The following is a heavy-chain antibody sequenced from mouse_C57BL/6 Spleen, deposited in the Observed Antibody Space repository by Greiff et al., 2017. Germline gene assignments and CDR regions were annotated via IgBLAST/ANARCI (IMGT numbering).Heavy chain of an antibody. Sequence: VQLQQSGPELVKPGASVKIPCKASGYTFTDYNMDWVKQSHGKSLEWIGDINPNNGGTIYNQKFKGKATLTVDKSSSTAYMELRSLTSEDTAVYYCARVEDYLFAYWGQGTLVTVSA. V-gene: IGHV1-18*01. CDR2: INPNNGGT. CDR3: ARVEDYLFAY. CDR1: GYTFTDYN. D-gene: IGHD2-4*01. J-gene: IGHJ3*01.